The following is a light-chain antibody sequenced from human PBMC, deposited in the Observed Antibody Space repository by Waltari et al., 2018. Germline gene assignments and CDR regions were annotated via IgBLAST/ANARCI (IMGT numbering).Light chain of an antibody. J-gene: IGKJ3*01. Sequence: DIQMTQSPSSLSASVGDRVTFTCRASRNVNNFLNWYQQKPGNAPKLLIYKASILQTGVPSRFSGSGSGTDFTFTISSLQTEDAATYYCQHGYGSPFTFGPGTKLHIE. CDR1: RNVNNF. V-gene: IGKV1-39*02. CDR3: QHGYGSPFT. CDR2: KAS.